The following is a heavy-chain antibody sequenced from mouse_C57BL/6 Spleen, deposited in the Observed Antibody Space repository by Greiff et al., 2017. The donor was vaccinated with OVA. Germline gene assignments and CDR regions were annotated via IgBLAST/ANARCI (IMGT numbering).Heavy chain of an antibody. J-gene: IGHJ4*01. CDR3: TSPYYGSSYDAMDY. D-gene: IGHD1-1*01. CDR2: ISSGGDYI. Sequence: EVKVEESGEGLVKPGGSLKLSCAASGFTFSSYAMSWVRQTPEKRLEWVAYISSGGDYIYYADTVKGRFTISRDNARNTLYLQMSSLKSEDTAMYYCTSPYYGSSYDAMDYWGQGTSVTVSS. CDR1: GFTFSSYA. V-gene: IGHV5-9-1*02.